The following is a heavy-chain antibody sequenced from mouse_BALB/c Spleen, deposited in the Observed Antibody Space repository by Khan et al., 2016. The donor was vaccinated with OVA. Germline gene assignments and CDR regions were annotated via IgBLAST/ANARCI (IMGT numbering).Heavy chain of an antibody. J-gene: IGHJ4*01. CDR2: IDPANGHT. D-gene: IGHD1-2*01. Sequence: VRLQQSGAELVKPGASVRLSCTASGFNIKDTYIHWVKQRPEQGLEWIGRIDPANGHTKYDPKFQGKATLTADTSSTTAYLQLSSLTSEDTAVCYFTYSLLLDAMDYWGQGTSVTVPS. CDR1: GFNIKDTY. V-gene: IGHV14-3*02. CDR3: TYSLLLDAMDY.